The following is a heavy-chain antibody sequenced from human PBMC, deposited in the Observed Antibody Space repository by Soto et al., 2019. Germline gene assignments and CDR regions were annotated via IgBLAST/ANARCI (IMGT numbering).Heavy chain of an antibody. CDR3: ARRWRRGGGLWVYGMDV. V-gene: IGHV4-39*01. CDR1: GGSISSSSYY. D-gene: IGHD5-18*01. Sequence: PSETLSLTCAVSGGSISSSSYYWGWIRQPPGKGLEWIGSIYYSGSTYYNPSLKSRVTISVDTSKNQFSLKLSSVTAADTAVYYCARRWRRGGGLWVYGMDVWGQGTTVTVSS. J-gene: IGHJ6*02. CDR2: IYYSGST.